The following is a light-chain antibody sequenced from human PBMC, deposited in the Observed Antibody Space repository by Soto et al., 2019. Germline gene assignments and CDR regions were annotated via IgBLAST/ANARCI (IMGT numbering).Light chain of an antibody. CDR3: ASYAGSNNFVV. J-gene: IGLJ2*01. V-gene: IGLV2-8*01. CDR2: EVT. Sequence: QSALTQPPSASGSPGQSVTISCTGTSSDVGGYNYVSWYQQHPDKAPKLMIYEVTKRPSGVPDRFSGSKSGITASLTVSGLQAEDEADYYCASYAGSNNFVVFGGGTKLTVL. CDR1: SSDVGGYNY.